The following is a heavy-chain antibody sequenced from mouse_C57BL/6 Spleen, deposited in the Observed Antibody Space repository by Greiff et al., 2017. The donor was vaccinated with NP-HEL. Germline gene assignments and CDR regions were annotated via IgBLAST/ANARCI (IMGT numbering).Heavy chain of an antibody. Sequence: VQLQQSGAELVKAGASVKMSCKASGYTFTSYWMHWVKQRLGQGLEWFAETNPTNGRTYYNEKFKSKATLTVDNSASTAYMLLSGPTFEDSAVYYWARIKKIVATYFDYWGQGATHTSSS. CDR1: GYTFTSYW. CDR2: TNPTNGRT. J-gene: IGHJ2*01. CDR3: ARIKKIVATYFDY. D-gene: IGHD1-1*01. V-gene: IGHV1S81*02.